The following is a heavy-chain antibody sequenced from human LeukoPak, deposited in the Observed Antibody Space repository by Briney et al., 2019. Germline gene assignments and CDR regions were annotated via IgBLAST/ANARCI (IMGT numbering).Heavy chain of an antibody. CDR2: IIDTGGTR. CDR1: GFTFSSYA. CDR3: AKDTSKGSSCSDY. J-gene: IGHJ4*02. Sequence: SGGSLRLSCAASGFTFSSYAMSWVRQAPGKGLEWVSTIIDTGGTRYYAASVKGRFTISRDNSKSTLYLQMNSLRAEDTAVYYCAKDTSKGSSCSDYWGQGTLVTVSS. V-gene: IGHV3-23*01. D-gene: IGHD6-13*01.